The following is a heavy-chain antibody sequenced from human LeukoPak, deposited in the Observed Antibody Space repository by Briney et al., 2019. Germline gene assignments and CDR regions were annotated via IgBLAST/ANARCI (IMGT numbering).Heavy chain of an antibody. Sequence: KYSETLSLTCAVYGGSFSGYYWSWIRQPPGKGLEWIGEINHSGSTNYNPSLKSRVTISVDTSKNQFSLKLSSVTAADTAVYYCARKYSGSYFSDYWGQGTLVTVSS. CDR3: ARKYSGSYFSDY. D-gene: IGHD1-26*01. J-gene: IGHJ4*02. V-gene: IGHV4-34*01. CDR2: INHSGST. CDR1: GGSFSGYY.